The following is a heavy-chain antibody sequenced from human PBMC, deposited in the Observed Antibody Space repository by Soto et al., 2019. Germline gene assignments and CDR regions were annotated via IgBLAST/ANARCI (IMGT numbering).Heavy chain of an antibody. CDR1: GGTFSSYA. J-gene: IGHJ5*02. CDR2: IIPIFGTA. Sequence: SVKVSCKASGGTFSSYAISWVRQAPGQGLEWMGGIIPIFGTANYAQKFQGRVTVTADESTSTAYMELSSLRSEDTAVYYCAREAGYCSGGSCYSDWFDPWGQGTLVTVSS. V-gene: IGHV1-69*13. D-gene: IGHD2-15*01. CDR3: AREAGYCSGGSCYSDWFDP.